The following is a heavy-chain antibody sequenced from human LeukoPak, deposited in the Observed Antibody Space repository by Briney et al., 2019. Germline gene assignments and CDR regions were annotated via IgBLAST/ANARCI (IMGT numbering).Heavy chain of an antibody. V-gene: IGHV4-39*01. J-gene: IGHJ6*03. CDR1: GVSISSMSYY. Sequence: SETLSLTCNVSGVSISSMSYYWGWIRQPRGKGLEWIGSNYYSGSTDYSPSLKSRVTISVDTSKNQFSLKLTSVTAADTAVYYCASRYYSYYYMDVWGKGTTVIVSS. CDR3: ASRYYSYYYMDV. CDR2: NYYSGST.